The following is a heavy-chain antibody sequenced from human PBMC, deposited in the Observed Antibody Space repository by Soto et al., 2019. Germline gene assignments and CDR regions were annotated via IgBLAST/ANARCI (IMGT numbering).Heavy chain of an antibody. CDR3: ARVFKDIVVVPAAGDYFAY. Sequence: ASVKVSCKTSGYTFTTYGVSWVRQAPGQGLEWMGWISPHNGDTNYAQRFQDRVVLTTDTSTNTAYMELRSLGSDDTAVYYCARVFKDIVVVPAAGDYFAYWGQGTLVPVSS. J-gene: IGHJ4*02. V-gene: IGHV1-18*01. CDR2: ISPHNGDT. CDR1: GYTFTTYG. D-gene: IGHD2-2*01.